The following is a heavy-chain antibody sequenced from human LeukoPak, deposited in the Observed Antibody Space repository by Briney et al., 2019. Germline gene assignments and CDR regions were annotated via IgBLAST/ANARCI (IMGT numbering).Heavy chain of an antibody. CDR2: IYYSGTT. CDR1: GGSISSSSYY. CDR3: ARQVSDYFYYYIDV. V-gene: IGHV4-39*01. J-gene: IGHJ6*03. Sequence: PSETLSLTCSVSGGSISSSSYYWNWIRQPPGKGLEWVGSIYYSGTTYYNSSLKSRVTISEDTSKNRFSLMSTSVTAADTAVYYCARQVSDYFYYYIDVWGEGTTVIVSS.